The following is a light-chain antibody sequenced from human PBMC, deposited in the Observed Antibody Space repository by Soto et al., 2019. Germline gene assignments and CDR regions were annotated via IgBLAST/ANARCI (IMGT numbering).Light chain of an antibody. Sequence: DIVLTQSPATLSVXPGDTXXXSXRASESLFGFLAWYQQKPGQAPRLLMYGVSTRATGIPARFSGGGSATDFTLTISSLQSEDSAFYFCQSYNDWPFASGLGTRLEI. V-gene: IGKV3-15*01. CDR1: ESLFGF. CDR2: GVS. J-gene: IGKJ2*01. CDR3: QSYNDWPFA.